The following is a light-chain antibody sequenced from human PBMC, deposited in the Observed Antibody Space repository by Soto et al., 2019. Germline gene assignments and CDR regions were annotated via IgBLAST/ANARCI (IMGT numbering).Light chain of an antibody. J-gene: IGLJ1*01. V-gene: IGLV2-11*01. CDR3: CSYAGSYTSLYV. CDR1: SSDVGGYNY. Sequence: QSALTRPRSVSGSPGQSVTISCTGTSSDVGGYNYVSWYQQHPGKAPKLMIYDVSKRPSGVPDRFSGSKSGNTASLTISGLQAEGEADYYCCSYAGSYTSLYVFGTGTKVTVL. CDR2: DVS.